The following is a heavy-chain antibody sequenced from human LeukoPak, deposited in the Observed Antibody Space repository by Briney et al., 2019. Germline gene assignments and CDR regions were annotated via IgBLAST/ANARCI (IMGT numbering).Heavy chain of an antibody. Sequence: SGGSLRLSCAASGFIVSNSYMYWVRQTPGKGLEWVSVMHSGGSTYYSDSVKGRLTISRDNAKNTLYLQMNSLRAEDTAVYYCARDRPYSTSWYSFDSWGQGTLVTVSS. V-gene: IGHV3-53*01. CDR3: ARDRPYSTSWYSFDS. J-gene: IGHJ4*02. CDR1: GFIVSNSY. CDR2: MHSGGST. D-gene: IGHD6-13*01.